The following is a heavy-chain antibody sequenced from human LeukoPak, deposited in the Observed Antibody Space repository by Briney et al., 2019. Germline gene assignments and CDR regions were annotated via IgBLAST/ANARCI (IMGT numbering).Heavy chain of an antibody. V-gene: IGHV1-18*01. CDR3: ARDEDSSGYNWFDL. CDR2: ISAYNGNT. J-gene: IGHJ5*02. D-gene: IGHD6-19*01. Sequence: ASVKVSCKASGYTFTSYGISWVRQAPGQGLEWMGWISAYNGNTNYAQKLQGRVTMTTDTSTSTAYMELRSLRSDDTAVYYCARDEDSSGYNWFDLWGQGTLVTVSS. CDR1: GYTFTSYG.